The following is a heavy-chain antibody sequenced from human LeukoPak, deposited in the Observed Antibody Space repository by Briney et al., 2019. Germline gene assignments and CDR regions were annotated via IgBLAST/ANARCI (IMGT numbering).Heavy chain of an antibody. D-gene: IGHD4-17*01. V-gene: IGHV3-23*01. CDR1: GFTFSSYA. CDR2: ITAGHYPT. Sequence: GGSLRLSCAASGFTFSSYAMHWVRQAPGKGLEWVSSITAGHYPTYNTDSVKGRFTISRDNSKNTLYLQMNSLRADDTAVYYCTKDPNGDYVGAFDPWGQGTLVTVSS. J-gene: IGHJ5*02. CDR3: TKDPNGDYVGAFDP.